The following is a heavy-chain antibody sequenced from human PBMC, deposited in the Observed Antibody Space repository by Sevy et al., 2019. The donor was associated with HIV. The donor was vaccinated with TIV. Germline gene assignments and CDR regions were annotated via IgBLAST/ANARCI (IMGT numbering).Heavy chain of an antibody. CDR1: GFTFSIYS. D-gene: IGHD3-3*01. CDR3: ARVSSATPNYDFWSGYFS. CDR2: ISSSSRTI. V-gene: IGHV3-48*01. J-gene: IGHJ5*02. Sequence: GGSLRLSCAASGFTFSIYSMNWVRQAPGKGLEWVSYISSSSRTIYYADSVKGRFTISRDNAKNSLYLQMNSLSAEEPALYYCARVSSATPNYDFWSGYFSWGQGTLVTVSS.